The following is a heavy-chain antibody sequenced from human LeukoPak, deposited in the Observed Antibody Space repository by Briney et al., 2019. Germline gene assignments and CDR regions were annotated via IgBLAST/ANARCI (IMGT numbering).Heavy chain of an antibody. CDR3: ARGRYSSSWDD. Sequence: SETLSLTCTVSGGSVSSGSYYWSWIRQPPGKGLEWIGYIYYSGSTNYNPSLKSRVTISVDTSKNQFSLKLSSVTAADTAVYYCARGRYSSSWDDWGQGTLVTVSS. CDR2: IYYSGST. V-gene: IGHV4-61*01. J-gene: IGHJ4*02. D-gene: IGHD6-13*01. CDR1: GGSVSSGSYY.